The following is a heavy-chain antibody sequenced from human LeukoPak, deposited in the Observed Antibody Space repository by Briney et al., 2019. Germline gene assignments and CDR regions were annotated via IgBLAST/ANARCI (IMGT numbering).Heavy chain of an antibody. J-gene: IGHJ5*02. CDR3: ARDVSVDWIDP. V-gene: IGHV3-33*01. CDR1: GFTFNNYG. CDR2: IWYDGSDK. Sequence: GGSLRLSCAASGFTFNNYGMHWVRQAPGKGLEWVAIIWYDGSDKYYADSVKGRFTISRDNSKNTLYLHMNSLRAEDTAIYYCARDVSVDWIDPWGQGTLVTLSS. D-gene: IGHD2-21*01.